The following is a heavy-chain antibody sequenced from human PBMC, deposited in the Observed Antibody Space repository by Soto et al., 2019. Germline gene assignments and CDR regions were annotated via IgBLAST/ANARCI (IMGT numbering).Heavy chain of an antibody. J-gene: IGHJ3*01. CDR3: ARGPVAGPNFDL. V-gene: IGHV1-69*12. D-gene: IGHD6-19*01. Sequence: QVQLVQSGAEVKKPGSSVKVSCKASGGTFSSYAISWVRQAPGQGLEWMGGIIPIFGTANYAQKFQGRVRIPEDESTSTAYMELSSLRSEDTAVYSCARGPVAGPNFDLWGQGTMVTVSS. CDR2: IIPIFGTA. CDR1: GGTFSSYA.